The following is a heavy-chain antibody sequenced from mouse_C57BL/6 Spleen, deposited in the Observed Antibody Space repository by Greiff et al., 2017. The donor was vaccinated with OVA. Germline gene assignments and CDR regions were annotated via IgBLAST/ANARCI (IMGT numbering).Heavy chain of an antibody. D-gene: IGHD2-4*01. CDR3: ARDYVSYWYFDV. Sequence: QVQLQQPGAELVKPGASVKLSCKASGYTFTSYWMHWVKQRPGQGLEWIGMIHPNSGSTNYNEKFKSKATLTVDKSSSTAYMQLSSLTSEDSAVYYRARDYVSYWYFDVWGTGTTVTVSS. CDR1: GYTFTSYW. CDR2: IHPNSGST. V-gene: IGHV1-64*01. J-gene: IGHJ1*03.